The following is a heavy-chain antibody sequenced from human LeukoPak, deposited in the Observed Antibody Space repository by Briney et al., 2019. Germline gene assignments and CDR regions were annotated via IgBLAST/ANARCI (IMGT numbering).Heavy chain of an antibody. Sequence: GGSLRLSCAASGFTFNTYAMTWVRQAPGKGLEWVSAISGSGGNTYYADSVKGRFTISRDNSKNTLYLQMNSLRVEDTAVYYCAKDYYDSSGYPAYYYYGMDVWGQGTTVTVSS. CDR3: AKDYYDSSGYPAYYYYGMDV. D-gene: IGHD3-22*01. J-gene: IGHJ6*02. V-gene: IGHV3-23*01. CDR2: ISGSGGNT. CDR1: GFTFNTYA.